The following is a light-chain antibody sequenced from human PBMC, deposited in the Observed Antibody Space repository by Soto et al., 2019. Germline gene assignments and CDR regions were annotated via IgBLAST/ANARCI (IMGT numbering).Light chain of an antibody. Sequence: DIQMTQSPSSLSASVGDRVTITCRASQAISNYLAWYQQKPGKVPTLLIYAASTLQSGVPSRFSGSGSGTDFTLTISSLQPDDAATYYSLKFNAVPTFGGGTKVDI. CDR2: AAS. CDR1: QAISNY. V-gene: IGKV1-27*01. J-gene: IGKJ4*01. CDR3: LKFNAVPT.